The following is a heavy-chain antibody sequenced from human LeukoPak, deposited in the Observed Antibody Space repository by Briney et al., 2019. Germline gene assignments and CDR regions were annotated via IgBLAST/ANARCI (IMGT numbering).Heavy chain of an antibody. V-gene: IGHV4-39*01. J-gene: IGHJ6*02. D-gene: IGHD5-18*01. Sequence: PSETLSLTCIVSGGSISSSTYYWGWIRQPPGKGLEWIGSIYYSGSTYYTPSLKSRVTIFVDTSKNQFSLKLSSVTAADTAVYYCARQSNVDTAMITYYYYGMDVWGQGTTVTVSS. CDR1: GGSISSSTYY. CDR2: IYYSGST. CDR3: ARQSNVDTAMITYYYYGMDV.